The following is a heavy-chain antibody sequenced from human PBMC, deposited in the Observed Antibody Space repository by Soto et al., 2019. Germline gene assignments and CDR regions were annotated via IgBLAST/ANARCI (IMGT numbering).Heavy chain of an antibody. D-gene: IGHD6-13*01. V-gene: IGHV3-23*01. J-gene: IGHJ4*02. CDR2: ISGSGGST. Sequence: GGSLRLSCAASGCSFSSYAMSWVRQAPGKGLEWVSAISGSGGSTYYADSVKGRFTISRDNSKNTLYLQMNSLRAEDTAVYYCAKLLSSSWSFGYWGQGTLVTVSS. CDR1: GCSFSSYA. CDR3: AKLLSSSWSFGY.